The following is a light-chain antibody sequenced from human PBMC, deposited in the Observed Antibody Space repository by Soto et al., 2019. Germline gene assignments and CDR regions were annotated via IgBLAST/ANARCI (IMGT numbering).Light chain of an antibody. CDR1: QSVSSD. V-gene: IGKV3-15*01. CDR2: QAS. CDR3: QQYSHWPRT. Sequence: EIVMTQSPAALSVSPGERATLSCRASQSVSSDLAWYQQKPGQSPRLLIYQASARATGVPARISGSGSGTEFALPISSLQSEDFAVYYCQQYSHWPRTFGQGTKVEVK. J-gene: IGKJ1*01.